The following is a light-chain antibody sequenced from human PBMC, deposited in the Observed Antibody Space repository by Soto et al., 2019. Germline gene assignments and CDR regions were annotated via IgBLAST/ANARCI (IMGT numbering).Light chain of an antibody. CDR2: DAS. CDR3: QQRSNWPIT. J-gene: IGKJ5*01. Sequence: EIVLTQSPATLSLSPGERATLSCRASQSVSSYLAWYQQKPGQAPRLLIYDASNRATGIPARFSGSGSGTDFTLTISSLEPEDFAVYYCQQRSNWPITFGQGKRREI. CDR1: QSVSSY. V-gene: IGKV3-11*01.